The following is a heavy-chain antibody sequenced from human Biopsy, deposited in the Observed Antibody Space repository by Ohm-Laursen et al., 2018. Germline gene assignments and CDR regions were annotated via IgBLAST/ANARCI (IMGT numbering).Heavy chain of an antibody. Sequence: PSQTLSLTCSVSGASMTDYFWSWIWQPAGKGLEWIGRAYPSGTTYYNPSLKGRVTISIDASKNQLSLKVTSVTAADTAAFYCAGSRGHYFNGLDVWGQGTTVIVSS. CDR1: GASMTDYF. V-gene: IGHV4-4*07. CDR3: AGSRGHYFNGLDV. CDR2: AYPSGTT. D-gene: IGHD3-10*01. J-gene: IGHJ6*02.